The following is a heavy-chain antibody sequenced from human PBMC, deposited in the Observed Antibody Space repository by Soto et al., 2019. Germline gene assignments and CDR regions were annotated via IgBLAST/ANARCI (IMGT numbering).Heavy chain of an antibody. D-gene: IGHD6-6*01. Sequence: QVQLVQSGAEVKKPGASVKVSCKASGYTFTSYGISWLRQAPGQGLEWMGWISAYNGNTNYAQKLQSRVSRITETSSRTASMALRSLRYDDPAVYYFESFRINAGSSSREKNRFDPWGQGTLVTVSS. V-gene: IGHV1-18*04. CDR3: ESFRINAGSSSREKNRFDP. CDR1: GYTFTSYG. J-gene: IGHJ5*02. CDR2: ISAYNGNT.